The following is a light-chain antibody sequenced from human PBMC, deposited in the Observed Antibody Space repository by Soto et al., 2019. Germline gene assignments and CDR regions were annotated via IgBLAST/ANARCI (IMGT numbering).Light chain of an antibody. Sequence: EIVMTQSPATLSVSPGERATLSCRASQSVTDFLAWYQQNPGQAPRLLIYGASSRATGIPDRFSGSGSGTDFTLTISRLEPEEFAVYYCQQYGSSLITFGQGTRLEIK. J-gene: IGKJ5*01. CDR2: GAS. CDR1: QSVTDF. CDR3: QQYGSSLIT. V-gene: IGKV3-20*01.